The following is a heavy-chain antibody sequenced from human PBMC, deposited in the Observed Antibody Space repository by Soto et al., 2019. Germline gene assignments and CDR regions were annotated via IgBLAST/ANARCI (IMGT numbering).Heavy chain of an antibody. D-gene: IGHD3-9*01. V-gene: IGHV4-30-4*01. CDR3: AREVDILTGRYFDF. Sequence: PSETLSLTCSVSGGSISSGYYYWSWIRQHPGKGPEWIGYIYYTGITYYTPSLKSRVVMSVDASKNHFSLKLTSLTAADTAVYYCAREVDILTGRYFDFWGQGILVTVSS. CDR1: GGSISSGYYY. J-gene: IGHJ4*02. CDR2: IYYTGIT.